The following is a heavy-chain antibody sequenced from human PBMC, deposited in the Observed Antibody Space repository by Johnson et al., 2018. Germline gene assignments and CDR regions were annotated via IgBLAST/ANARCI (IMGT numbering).Heavy chain of an antibody. D-gene: IGHD3-10*01. Sequence: QVQLQQWGAGLLKPSETLSLTCAVYGGSFSGYYWSWIRQPPGKGLEWIGEIKHSGSTNYNPSLKSRVTISVDTSKNQFSLKVSSVTPADTAVYYCARGVLLGTYFQHWGQGTLVTVSS. J-gene: IGHJ1*01. CDR2: IKHSGST. CDR1: GGSFSGYY. V-gene: IGHV4-34*01. CDR3: ARGVLLGTYFQH.